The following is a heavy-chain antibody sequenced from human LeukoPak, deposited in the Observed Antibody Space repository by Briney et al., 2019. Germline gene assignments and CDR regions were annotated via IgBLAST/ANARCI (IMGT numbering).Heavy chain of an antibody. Sequence: PGGSLRLSCAASGFTFSSYGMHWVRQAPGKGLEWVAFIRYDGSNKYYADSVKGRFTISRDNSKNTLYLQMNSLRAEDTAVYYCANFLEWLSEHDYWGQGTLVTVSS. J-gene: IGHJ4*02. D-gene: IGHD3-3*01. CDR2: IRYDGSNK. V-gene: IGHV3-30*02. CDR1: GFTFSSYG. CDR3: ANFLEWLSEHDY.